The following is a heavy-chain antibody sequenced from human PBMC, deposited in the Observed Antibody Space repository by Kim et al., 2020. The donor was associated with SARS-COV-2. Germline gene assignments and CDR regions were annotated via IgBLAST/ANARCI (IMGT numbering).Heavy chain of an antibody. CDR3: ARRLSNTSGWGSHYCDL. CDR1: GGSFSGYY. CDR2: INHSGRT. Sequence: SETLSLTCAVYGGSFSGYYWSWIRQHPGKGLEWIGEINHSGRTNYNPSLKSRVTISVDTSKNQFSLRLTSVTAADTAVYYCARRLSNTSGWGSHYCDLWGQGTLVTVSS. D-gene: IGHD3-10*01. V-gene: IGHV4-34*01. J-gene: IGHJ4*02.